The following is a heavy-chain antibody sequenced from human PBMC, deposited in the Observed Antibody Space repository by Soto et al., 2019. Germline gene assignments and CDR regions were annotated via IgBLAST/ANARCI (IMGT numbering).Heavy chain of an antibody. D-gene: IGHD4-17*01. Sequence: QVQLVQSGAEVKKPGASVKVSCKASGYTFTSYGISWVRQAPGQGLEWMGWISDYHGNTNYAQKLQGRVTMNTDTSARTAYMELRSLRSDDTAVYYCARANTYYGEDDNWFDPWGQGNLVTVS. J-gene: IGHJ5*02. V-gene: IGHV1-18*01. CDR2: ISDYHGNT. CDR1: GYTFTSYG. CDR3: ARANTYYGEDDNWFDP.